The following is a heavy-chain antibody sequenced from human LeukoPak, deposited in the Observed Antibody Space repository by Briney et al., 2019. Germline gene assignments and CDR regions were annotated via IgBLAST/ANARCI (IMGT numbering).Heavy chain of an antibody. CDR1: GGTFSRYA. J-gene: IGHJ6*02. Sequence: ASVKVSCKASGGTFSRYAISWVRQAPGQGLEWMGIINPTDGGTTYAQKFQGRVTMTRDTSTSTVYMELSSLRSEDTAVYYCARGYNPANYYYNGVDVWGQGTTVTVSS. CDR3: ARGYNPANYYYNGVDV. CDR2: INPTDGGT. V-gene: IGHV1-46*01. D-gene: IGHD1-1*01.